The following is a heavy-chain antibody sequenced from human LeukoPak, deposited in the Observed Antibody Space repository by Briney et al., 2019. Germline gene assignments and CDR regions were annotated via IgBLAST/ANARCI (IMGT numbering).Heavy chain of an antibody. CDR2: IIPIFGTA. D-gene: IGHD4-17*01. CDR1: GGTFSSYA. Sequence: SVKVSCKASGGTFSSYAISWVRQAPGQGLEWMGGIIPIFGTANYAQKFQGRVTITADESTSTAYMELSSLRPEDTAVYYCASPNDYGDYYPPDYWGQGTLVTVSS. CDR3: ASPNDYGDYYPPDY. V-gene: IGHV1-69*13. J-gene: IGHJ4*02.